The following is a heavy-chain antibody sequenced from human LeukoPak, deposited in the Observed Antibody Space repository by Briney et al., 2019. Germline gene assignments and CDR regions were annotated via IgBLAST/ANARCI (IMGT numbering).Heavy chain of an antibody. V-gene: IGHV1-69*05. Sequence: SVKVSCKASGGTFISYAISWVRQAPGQGLEGMGRIIPIFGTANYAQKFQGRVTITTDESTSAAYMELSSLRSEDTAVYHCARFPLGGYYYFDYWGQGTLVTVSS. CDR1: GGTFISYA. CDR2: IIPIFGTA. J-gene: IGHJ4*02. CDR3: ARFPLGGYYYFDY. D-gene: IGHD3-22*01.